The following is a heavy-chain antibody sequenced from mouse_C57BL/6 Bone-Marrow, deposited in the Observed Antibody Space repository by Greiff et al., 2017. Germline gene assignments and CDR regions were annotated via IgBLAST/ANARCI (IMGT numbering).Heavy chain of an antibody. Sequence: EVQRVESGGDLVKPGGSLKLSCAASGFTFSSYGMSWVRQTPDKRLEWVATISSGGSYTYYPDSVKGRFTISRDNAKNTLYLQMSSLKSEDTAMYYCARGYYGSSHWYFDVWGTGTTVTVSS. V-gene: IGHV5-6*01. CDR1: GFTFSSYG. CDR2: ISSGGSYT. CDR3: ARGYYGSSHWYFDV. J-gene: IGHJ1*03. D-gene: IGHD1-1*01.